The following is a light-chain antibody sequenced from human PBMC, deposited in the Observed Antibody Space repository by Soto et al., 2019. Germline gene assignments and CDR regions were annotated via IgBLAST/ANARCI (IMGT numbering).Light chain of an antibody. CDR3: QQYNSYSGT. J-gene: IGKJ1*01. Sequence: NQPPSALSAYVDDRVTMTCRASQGISSCLAWYQQKPGKAPKLLIYAASSLQSGVPSRFSGTASGTEFTLTISSLQPDDFATYYCQQYNSYSGTFGQGANVDIK. CDR2: AAS. V-gene: IGKV1D-16*01. CDR1: QGISSC.